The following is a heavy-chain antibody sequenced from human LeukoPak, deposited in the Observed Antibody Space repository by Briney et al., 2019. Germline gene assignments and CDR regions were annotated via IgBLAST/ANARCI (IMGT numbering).Heavy chain of an antibody. J-gene: IGHJ4*02. D-gene: IGHD3-22*01. CDR3: ARWGHFDTSGYFVADY. CDR1: GGSISSYY. Sequence: SETLSLTCTVSGGSISSYYWSWIRQPPGKGLEWIGYIYYSGSTNYNPSLKSRVTISVDTSKNQFSLKLRSVTAVDTAVYYCARWGHFDTSGYFVADYWGQGTLITVSS. V-gene: IGHV4-59*01. CDR2: IYYSGST.